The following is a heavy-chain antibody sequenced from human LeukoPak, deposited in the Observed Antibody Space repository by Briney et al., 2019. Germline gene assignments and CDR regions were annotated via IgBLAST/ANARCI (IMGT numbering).Heavy chain of an antibody. D-gene: IGHD1-26*01. CDR3: ARDPVGAIGYGMDV. CDR1: GFTFSSYS. J-gene: IGHJ6*02. Sequence: TGGSLRLSCAASGFTFSSYSMSWVRQAPGKGLEWVSVIYSGGTTYYADSVKGRFTISRDTSKNTLYLQMNSLRAEDTAVYYCARDPVGAIGYGMDVWGQGTTVTVSS. V-gene: IGHV3-66*01. CDR2: IYSGGTT.